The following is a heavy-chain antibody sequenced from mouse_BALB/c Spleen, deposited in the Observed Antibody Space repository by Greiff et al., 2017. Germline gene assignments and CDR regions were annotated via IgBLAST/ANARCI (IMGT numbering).Heavy chain of an antibody. J-gene: IGHJ4*01. CDR3: ARRKPYYYAMDY. V-gene: IGHV5-6*01. CDR1: GFTFSSYG. Sequence: EVKLMESGGDLVKPGGSLKLSCAASGFTFSSYGMSWVRQTPDKRLEWVATISSGGSYTYYPDSVKGRFTISRDNAKNTLYLQMSSLKSEDTAMYYCARRKPYYYAMDYWGQGTSVTVSS. CDR2: ISSGGSYT.